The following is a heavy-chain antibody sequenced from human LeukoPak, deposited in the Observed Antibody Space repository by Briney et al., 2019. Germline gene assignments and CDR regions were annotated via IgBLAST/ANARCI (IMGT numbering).Heavy chain of an antibody. CDR1: GESFSSYY. Sequence: SETLSLTCAVYGESFSSYYWSWIRQPPGKGLEWIGEINHSGSTNYNPSLKSRVTISVDTSKNEFSLNLSSVTAADTAVYYCARAGTNLGDYDYWGQGTLVTVSS. D-gene: IGHD4-17*01. V-gene: IGHV4-34*01. J-gene: IGHJ4*02. CDR3: ARAGTNLGDYDY. CDR2: INHSGST.